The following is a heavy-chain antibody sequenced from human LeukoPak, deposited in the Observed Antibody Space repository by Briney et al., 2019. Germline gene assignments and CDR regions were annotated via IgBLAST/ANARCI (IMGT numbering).Heavy chain of an antibody. D-gene: IGHD3-22*01. V-gene: IGHV3-30*02. Sequence: PGGSLRLSCAASGFIFSTYGMHWVRQAPGKGLEWVAFIRYDGSYTYYADSVKGRFTFSRDNAKNTLYLQMNSLRADDTAVYYCAKDFGYYDNIGYYLFDYWGQGTLVTVSS. CDR3: AKDFGYYDNIGYYLFDY. CDR2: IRYDGSYT. J-gene: IGHJ4*02. CDR1: GFIFSTYG.